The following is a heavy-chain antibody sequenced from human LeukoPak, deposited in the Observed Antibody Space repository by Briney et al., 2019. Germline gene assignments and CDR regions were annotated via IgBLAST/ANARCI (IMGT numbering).Heavy chain of an antibody. D-gene: IGHD2-2*01. Sequence: GGSLRLSCTASGFTFSRYWMGWVRQAPGKGLGWVANRNEDGNKKYYVDSVKGRFTISRDNTKKSLYLQMNSLRPEDTAVYYCARGCTSTSCYDYWGQGTLVTVSS. CDR1: GFTFSRYW. V-gene: IGHV3-7*01. CDR3: ARGCTSTSCYDY. CDR2: RNEDGNKK. J-gene: IGHJ4*02.